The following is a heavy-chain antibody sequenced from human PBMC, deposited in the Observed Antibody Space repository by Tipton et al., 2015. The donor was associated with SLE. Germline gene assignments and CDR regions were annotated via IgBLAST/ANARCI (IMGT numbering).Heavy chain of an antibody. D-gene: IGHD6-19*01. Sequence: TLSLTCAVSGGSISSGGYSWSWIRQPPGKGLEWIGFLYPSGSTYYNPSLKSRVTISVHRSKNQLSLRLNSVTAADTAVYYCARGWWFDPWGQGTLVTVSS. CDR3: ARGWWFDP. CDR1: GGSISSGGYS. J-gene: IGHJ5*02. V-gene: IGHV4-30-2*01. CDR2: LYPSGST.